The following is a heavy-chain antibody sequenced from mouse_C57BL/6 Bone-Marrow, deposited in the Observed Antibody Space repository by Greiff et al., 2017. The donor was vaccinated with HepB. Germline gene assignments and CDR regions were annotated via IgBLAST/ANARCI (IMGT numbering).Heavy chain of an antibody. Sequence: QVQLQQPGAELVKPGASVKLSCKASGYTFTSYWMHWVKQRPVQGLEWIGMIHPNGGSTNYNEKFKSKATLTVDKSSSTAYMQLSSLTSEDSAVYYCARDYYGSSPYWYFDVWGTGTTVTVSS. D-gene: IGHD1-1*01. J-gene: IGHJ1*03. V-gene: IGHV1-64*01. CDR3: ARDYYGSSPYWYFDV. CDR2: IHPNGGST. CDR1: GYTFTSYW.